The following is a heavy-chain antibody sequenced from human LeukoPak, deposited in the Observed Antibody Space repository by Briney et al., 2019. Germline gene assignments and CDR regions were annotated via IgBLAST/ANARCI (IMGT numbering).Heavy chain of an antibody. CDR2: INTNTGNP. Sequence: ASVKVSCKASGYTFTSYAMNWVRQAPGQGLEWMGWINTNTGNPTYAQGFTGRFVFSLDTSVSTAYLQISSLKAEDTAVYYCASLVATRLTTPDGMDVWGQRTTVTVSS. V-gene: IGHV7-4-1*02. D-gene: IGHD5-12*01. CDR3: ASLVATRLTTPDGMDV. CDR1: GYTFTSYA. J-gene: IGHJ6*02.